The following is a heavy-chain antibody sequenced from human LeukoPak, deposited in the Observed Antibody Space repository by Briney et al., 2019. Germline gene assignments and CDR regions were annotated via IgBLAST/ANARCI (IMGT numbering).Heavy chain of an antibody. V-gene: IGHV3-48*03. CDR3: ATSNSRGPYYYYMDV. CDR2: ISSSGSTI. J-gene: IGHJ6*03. Sequence: GGSLRLSCAASGFTFSSYEMNWVRQAPGKGLEWVSYISSSGSTIYYADSVKGRFTISRDNAKNSLYLQMNSLRAEDTAVYYCATSNSRGPYYYYMDVWGKGTTVTVSS. D-gene: IGHD4-11*01. CDR1: GFTFSSYE.